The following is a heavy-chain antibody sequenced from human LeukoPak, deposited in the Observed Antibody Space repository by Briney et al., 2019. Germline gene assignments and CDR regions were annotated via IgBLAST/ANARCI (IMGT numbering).Heavy chain of an antibody. CDR2: IYDSGST. V-gene: IGHV4-59*01. CDR3: ARYEPRYCSSTSCRDAFDI. D-gene: IGHD2-2*01. Sequence: PSETLSLTCSVSGGSISSYYWSWIRQPPGKGLEWIGYIYDSGSTNFKPPLKSRVTMSGDTSKNQFSLKLSSVTAADTAVYYCARYEPRYCSSTSCRDAFDIWGQGTMVTVSS. CDR1: GGSISSYY. J-gene: IGHJ3*02.